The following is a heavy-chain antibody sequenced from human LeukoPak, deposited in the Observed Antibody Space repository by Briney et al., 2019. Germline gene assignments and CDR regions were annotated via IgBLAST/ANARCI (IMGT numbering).Heavy chain of an antibody. J-gene: IGHJ4*02. CDR2: IGGSGDRT. CDR3: ATSSGYIIDY. Sequence: GGSLRLSCAASGFTFSSYAMTWVRQAPGKGLEWVSGIGGSGDRTYYADSVKGRFTISRDNSKNTLYLQMNSLRAEDTAVYYCATSSGYIIDYWGQGTLVTVSS. CDR1: GFTFSSYA. V-gene: IGHV3-23*01. D-gene: IGHD3-22*01.